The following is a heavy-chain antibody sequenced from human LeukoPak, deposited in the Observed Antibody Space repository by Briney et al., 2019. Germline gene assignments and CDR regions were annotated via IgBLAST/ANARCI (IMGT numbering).Heavy chain of an antibody. CDR1: GFTFSAYY. D-gene: IGHD3-9*01. Sequence: PGGSLRLSCAASGFTFSAYYMSWIRQAPGKGLEWVSYISSSSSYTNYADSVKGRFTISRDNAKNSLYLQMNSLGAEDTAVYYCAREPQYYDILTGYYYYGMDVWGKGTTVTVSS. V-gene: IGHV3-11*06. J-gene: IGHJ6*04. CDR3: AREPQYYDILTGYYYYGMDV. CDR2: ISSSSSYT.